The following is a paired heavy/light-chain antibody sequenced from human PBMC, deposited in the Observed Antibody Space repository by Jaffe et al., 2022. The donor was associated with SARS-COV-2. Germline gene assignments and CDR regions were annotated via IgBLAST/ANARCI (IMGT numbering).Heavy chain of an antibody. D-gene: IGHD4-17*01. CDR1: GFTFNAFN. CDR2: IGSRGGSI. Sequence: EVQLVESGGGLVKPGGSLSLSCAASGFTFNAFNMNWVRLAPGKGLEWVSSIGSRGGSIYYAASVRGRFTISRDNAKNSLYLHMSSLKAEDTALYYCARAGGSPDYGDQFDSWGQGTLVTVSS. V-gene: IGHV3-21*06. CDR3: ARAGGSPDYGDQFDS. J-gene: IGHJ4*02.
Light chain of an antibody. CDR3: QTWSTGMKV. J-gene: IGLJ3*02. CDR2: LNSDGSH. CDR1: SGHGSYH. Sequence: QVVLTQSPSASASLGASVKLTCTLSSGHGSYHIAWHQERPEKGPRYLMRLNSDGSHSRGDGIPDRFSGSSSGVERYLIISSLQSEDEADYYCQTWSTGMKVFGGGTKLTVL. V-gene: IGLV4-69*01.